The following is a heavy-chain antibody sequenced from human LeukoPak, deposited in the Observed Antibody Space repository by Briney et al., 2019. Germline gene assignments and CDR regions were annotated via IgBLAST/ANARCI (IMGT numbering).Heavy chain of an antibody. V-gene: IGHV3-9*01. Sequence: GRSLRLSCAASGFTFDDYAMHWVRQAPGKGLEWVSGISWNSGSIGYADSVKGRFTISRDNAKNSLYLQMNSLRAEDTALYYCERGAAAATRGYYFDYGGRGTLVPVPS. J-gene: IGHJ4*02. CDR2: ISWNSGSI. CDR3: ERGAAAATRGYYFDY. D-gene: IGHD6-25*01. CDR1: GFTFDDYA.